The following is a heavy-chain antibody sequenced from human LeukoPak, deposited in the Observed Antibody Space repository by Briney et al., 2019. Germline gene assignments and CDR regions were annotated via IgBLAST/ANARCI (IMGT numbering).Heavy chain of an antibody. V-gene: IGHV4-30-4*08. D-gene: IGHD3-10*01. J-gene: IGHJ3*02. CDR3: ARTYGSGSYRNAFDI. CDR1: GGSISSGGYY. Sequence: SQTLSLTCTVSGGSISSGGYYWSWIRQPPGKGLEWIGYIYYSGSTYYNPSLKSRVTISVDTSKNQFSLKLSSVTAADTAVYYCARTYGSGSYRNAFDIWGQGTTVTVSS. CDR2: IYYSGST.